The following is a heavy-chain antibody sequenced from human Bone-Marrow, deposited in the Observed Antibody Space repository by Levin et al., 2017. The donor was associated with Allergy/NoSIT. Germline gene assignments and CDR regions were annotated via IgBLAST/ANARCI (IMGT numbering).Heavy chain of an antibody. CDR2: INPNSGNT. CDR1: GYTFTSYN. Sequence: GESLKISCKTSGYTFTSYNVYWVRQATGQGLEWMGYINPNSGNTGYAQKFQGRVTMTRNSSITTAYMELSGLTSEDTAMYYCARRDCYSGSCYGPDWFDPWGQGTQVTVSS. J-gene: IGHJ5*02. D-gene: IGHD2-15*01. V-gene: IGHV1-8*01. CDR3: ARRDCYSGSCYGPDWFDP.